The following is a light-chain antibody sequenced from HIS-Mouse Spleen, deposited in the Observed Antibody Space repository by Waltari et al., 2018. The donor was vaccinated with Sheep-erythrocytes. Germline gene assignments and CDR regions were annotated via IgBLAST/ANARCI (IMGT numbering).Light chain of an antibody. CDR1: KSGARW. CDR3: QAWDSSTAV. Sequence: SYELTQPPSLSVSPGQTASITCSGAKSGARWACWYQQKPGQSPVLVIYQDSKRPSGIPERFSGSNSGNTATLTISGTQAMDEADYYCQAWDSSTAVFGGGTKLTVL. J-gene: IGLJ2*01. V-gene: IGLV3-1*01. CDR2: QDS.